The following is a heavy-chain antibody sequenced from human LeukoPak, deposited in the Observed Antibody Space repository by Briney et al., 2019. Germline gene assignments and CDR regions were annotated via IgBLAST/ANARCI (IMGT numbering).Heavy chain of an antibody. J-gene: IGHJ5*02. CDR3: AGLAPDYADYWFDP. Sequence: GESLKISCKTSGYDFSSKWIGWVRQMPGKGLEWMGSIYPTDSITKYSPSFQGHVTMSVDTSVNTAYLQWTSLEASDTAIYYCAGLAPDYADYWFDPWGQGTLVTVSS. CDR1: GYDFSSKW. CDR2: IYPTDSIT. D-gene: IGHD4-17*01. V-gene: IGHV5-51*01.